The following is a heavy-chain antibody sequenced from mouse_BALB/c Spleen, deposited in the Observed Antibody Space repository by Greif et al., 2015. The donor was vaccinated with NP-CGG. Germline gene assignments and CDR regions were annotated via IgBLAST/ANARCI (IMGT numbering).Heavy chain of an antibody. D-gene: IGHD4-1*01. V-gene: IGHV1S29*02. J-gene: IGHJ4*01. CDR2: IYPYNGGT. CDR1: GYTFTDYN. CDR3: ARGSANWDDYYAMDY. Sequence: EVQLQQSGPELVKPGASVKISCKASGYTFTDYNMHWVKQSHGKSLEWIGYIYPYNGGTGYNQKFKSKATLTVDNSSSTAYMELRSLTSEDSAVYYCARGSANWDDYYAMDYWGQGASVTVSS.